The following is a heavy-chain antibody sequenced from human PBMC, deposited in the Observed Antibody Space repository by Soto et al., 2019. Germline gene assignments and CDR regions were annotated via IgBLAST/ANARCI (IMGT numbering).Heavy chain of an antibody. CDR1: GYTFTSYA. D-gene: IGHD6-6*01. Sequence: ASVKVSCKASGYTFTSYAMHWVRQAPGQRLEWMGWINAGNGNTKYSQKFQGRVTITRDTSASTAYMELSSLRSEDTAVYYCARDRIEQLVDYYYYYYMDVWGKGTTVTAP. CDR3: ARDRIEQLVDYYYYYYMDV. V-gene: IGHV1-3*01. J-gene: IGHJ6*03. CDR2: INAGNGNT.